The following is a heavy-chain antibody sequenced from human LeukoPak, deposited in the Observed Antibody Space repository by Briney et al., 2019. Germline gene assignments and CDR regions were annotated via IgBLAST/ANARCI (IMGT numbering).Heavy chain of an antibody. V-gene: IGHV1-18*01. CDR3: ARLNYPMVRGVRTWFDP. CDR1: GYTFTSCA. Sequence: ASVKVSCKASGYTFTSCAISWVRQAPGQGLEWMGWISAYNGNTNYAQKLQGRVTMTTDTSTSTAYMELRSLRSDDTAVYYCARLNYPMVRGVRTWFDPWGQGTLVTVSS. J-gene: IGHJ5*02. D-gene: IGHD3-10*01. CDR2: ISAYNGNT.